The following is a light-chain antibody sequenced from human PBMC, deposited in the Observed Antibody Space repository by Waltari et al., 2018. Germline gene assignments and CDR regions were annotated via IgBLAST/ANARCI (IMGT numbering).Light chain of an antibody. Sequence: QSALTQPASVSGSPGQPITIPCTEASIDVGSYNLVSWYQQHPDKAPKLMIYEDKKRPSGVSTRFSGSKSGNTASLTISGLQAEDEADYYCCSYAGSGTTWVFGGGTNLTVL. CDR2: EDK. CDR3: CSYAGSGTTWV. V-gene: IGLV2-23*01. CDR1: SIDVGSYNL. J-gene: IGLJ3*02.